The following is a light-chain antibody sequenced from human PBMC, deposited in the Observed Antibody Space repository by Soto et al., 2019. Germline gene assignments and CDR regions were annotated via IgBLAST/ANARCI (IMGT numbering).Light chain of an antibody. Sequence: DIQMTQSPSSLSASVGDRVTITCRASQSISSWLAWYQQKPGKAPKLLINKASSLESGVPSRFSGSGSGTDFTLTISRLQPEDVATYYCRQTYSTPVTFGGGTKVDIK. CDR2: KAS. CDR3: RQTYSTPVT. V-gene: IGKV1-5*03. CDR1: QSISSW. J-gene: IGKJ4*01.